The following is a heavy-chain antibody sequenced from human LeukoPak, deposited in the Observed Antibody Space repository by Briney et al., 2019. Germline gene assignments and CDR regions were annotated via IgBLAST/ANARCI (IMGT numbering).Heavy chain of an antibody. D-gene: IGHD3-3*01. J-gene: IGHJ6*04. CDR1: GYSISSGYY. CDR3: ATISRFGDV. V-gene: IGHV4-38-2*02. Sequence: SETLSLTCTVSGYSISSGYYWGWIRQPPGKGLEWIGSICHSGSTYYNPSLKSRVTISVDTSKNQFSLKLSSVTAADTAVYYCATISRFGDVWGKGTTVTVSS. CDR2: ICHSGST.